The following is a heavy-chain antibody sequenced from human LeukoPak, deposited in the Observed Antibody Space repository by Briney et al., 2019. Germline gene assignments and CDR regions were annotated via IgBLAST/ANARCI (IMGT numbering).Heavy chain of an antibody. J-gene: IGHJ4*02. CDR3: ARSVHYYDSSGYYSDY. D-gene: IGHD3-22*01. CDR1: GYTFTGYY. V-gene: IGHV1-2*02. Sequence: ASVKVSCKASGYTFTGYYMHWVRQAPGQGLEWMGWINPNSGGTNYAQKFQGRVTMTRDTSISTAYMELSRLRSDDTAAYYCARSVHYYDSSGYYSDYWGQGTLVTVSS. CDR2: INPNSGGT.